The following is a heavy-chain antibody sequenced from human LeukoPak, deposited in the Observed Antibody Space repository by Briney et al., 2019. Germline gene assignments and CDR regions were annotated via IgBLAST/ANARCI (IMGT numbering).Heavy chain of an antibody. CDR3: ARHDGTYF. Sequence: ASVKVSCKVSGYAFTANYMHWVRQAPGQGLEWMGWINPNGGGTKYAQKFQGRVTMTRDTSISTAYMELSRLTSDDTALYYCARHDGTYFWGQGTLVTVSS. J-gene: IGHJ4*02. CDR2: INPNGGGT. V-gene: IGHV1-2*02. D-gene: IGHD1-26*01. CDR1: GYAFTANY.